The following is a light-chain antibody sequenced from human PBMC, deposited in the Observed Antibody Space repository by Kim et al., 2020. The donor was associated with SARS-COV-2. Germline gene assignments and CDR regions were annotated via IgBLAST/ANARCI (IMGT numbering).Light chain of an antibody. CDR3: QQDEAYPLT. CDR2: DGS. Sequence: GDRVHSACRASQRINRWLALYQQKPVKAPMGGMYDGSSLESGVPSRFSGSGSGTECTLTSSSLQPDEFATYYCQQDEAYPLTGGGATKVEIK. J-gene: IGKJ4*02. CDR1: QRINRW. V-gene: IGKV1-5*01.